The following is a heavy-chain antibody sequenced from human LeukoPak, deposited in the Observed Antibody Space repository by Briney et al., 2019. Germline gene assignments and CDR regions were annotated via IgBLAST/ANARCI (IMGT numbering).Heavy chain of an antibody. J-gene: IGHJ4*02. CDR3: ARENYGSGSYRVDY. CDR1: GGSISSYY. V-gene: IGHV4-59*01. Sequence: SETLSLPCTVSGGSISSYYWSWIRQPPGKGLEWIGYIYYSGSTNYNPSLKSRVTISVDTSKNQFSLKLSSVTAADTAVYYCARENYGSGSYRVDYWGQGTLVTVSS. D-gene: IGHD3-10*01. CDR2: IYYSGST.